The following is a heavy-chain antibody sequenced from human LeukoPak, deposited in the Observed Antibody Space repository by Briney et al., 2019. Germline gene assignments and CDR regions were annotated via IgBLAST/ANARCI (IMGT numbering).Heavy chain of an antibody. CDR3: ARVASGYSYPYYYYMDV. Sequence: KPGASVKVSCKASGYTFTSYGISWVRQAPGQGLEWMGWISAYNGYTNYAQKLQGRVTMTTDTSTSTAYMELRSLRSDDTAVYYCARVASGYSYPYYYYMDVWGKGTTVTVSS. CDR2: ISAYNGYT. D-gene: IGHD5-18*01. V-gene: IGHV1-18*01. J-gene: IGHJ6*03. CDR1: GYTFTSYG.